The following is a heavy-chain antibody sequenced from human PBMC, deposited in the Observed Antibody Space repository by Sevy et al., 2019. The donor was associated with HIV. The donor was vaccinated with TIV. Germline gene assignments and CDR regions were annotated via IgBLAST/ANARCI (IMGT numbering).Heavy chain of an antibody. Sequence: GGSLRLSCAASGFTFSSSAMHWVRQAPGKGLGWVALISYDASNIFYADSVKGRFTISRDNSKNTLYLQMNSLRVEDTAVYYCARDGIAARLGLDYWGQGTLVTVSS. D-gene: IGHD6-6*01. J-gene: IGHJ4*02. CDR3: ARDGIAARLGLDY. CDR1: GFTFSSSA. CDR2: ISYDASNI. V-gene: IGHV3-30-3*01.